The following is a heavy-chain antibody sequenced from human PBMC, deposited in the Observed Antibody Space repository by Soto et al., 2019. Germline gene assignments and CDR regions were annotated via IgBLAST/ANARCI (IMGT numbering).Heavy chain of an antibody. Sequence: GGSPRLSCAASGFTVSSNYMSWVRQAPGKGLEWVSVIYSGGSTYYADSVKGRFTISRDNSKNTLYLQMNSLRAEDTAVYYCARGGVRRIAASGDAFDIWGQGTMVTVSS. J-gene: IGHJ3*02. CDR2: IYSGGST. V-gene: IGHV3-53*01. CDR1: GFTVSSNY. CDR3: ARGGVRRIAASGDAFDI. D-gene: IGHD6-6*01.